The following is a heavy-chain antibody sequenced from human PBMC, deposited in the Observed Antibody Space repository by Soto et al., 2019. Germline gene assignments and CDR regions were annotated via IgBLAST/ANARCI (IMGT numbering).Heavy chain of an antibody. Sequence: GASGKVSWEASGNTFPSNYMHWVRQAPGQRLEWMGIINPSGGSTSYAQKFQGRVTMTRDTSTSTVYMELSSLRSEDTAVYYCARAFSSGYYRGGDYYYYYGMDVWGQGTTVTVSS. CDR1: GNTFPSNY. CDR2: INPSGGST. J-gene: IGHJ6*02. D-gene: IGHD3-22*01. CDR3: ARAFSSGYYRGGDYYYYYGMDV. V-gene: IGHV1-46*03.